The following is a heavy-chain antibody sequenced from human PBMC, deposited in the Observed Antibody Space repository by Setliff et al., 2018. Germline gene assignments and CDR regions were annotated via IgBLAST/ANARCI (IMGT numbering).Heavy chain of an antibody. CDR1: GGPFSGYY. Sequence: PSETLSLTCAVYGGPFSGYYWSWIRQPPGKGLEWIGNIHYSGSTYYNPSLKSRLTIYVDTSKRQFSLSLSSVTAADTAVYYCARMATGDSGEHWHFGLWGHGTLVTVSS. V-gene: IGHV4-34*01. CDR2: IHYSGST. J-gene: IGHJ2*01. D-gene: IGHD4-17*01. CDR3: ARMATGDSGEHWHFGL.